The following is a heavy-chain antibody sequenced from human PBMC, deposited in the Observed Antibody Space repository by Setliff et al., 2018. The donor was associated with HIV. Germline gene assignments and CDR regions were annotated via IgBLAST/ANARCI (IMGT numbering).Heavy chain of an antibody. J-gene: IGHJ4*02. CDR2: ISGSGGST. CDR1: GFTFSSYA. D-gene: IGHD3-3*01. CDR3: AKVIATSGYYGYYFDY. Sequence: AGGSLRLSCAASGFTFSSYAMSWVRQAPGKGLEWVSAISGSGGSTYYADSVKGRFTISRDNSKNTLYLQMNSLRAEDTAVYYCAKVIATSGYYGYYFDYWGQGSLVTVSS. V-gene: IGHV3-23*01.